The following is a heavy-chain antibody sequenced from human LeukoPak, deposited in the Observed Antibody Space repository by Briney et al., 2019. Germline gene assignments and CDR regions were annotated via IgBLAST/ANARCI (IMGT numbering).Heavy chain of an antibody. CDR1: GFAFSDYY. D-gene: IGHD3-10*01. V-gene: IGHV3-11*04. J-gene: IGHJ3*02. Sequence: GGSLRLSCAASGFAFSDYYMSWIRQAPGEGLESISYISSSGNIIHDADSLKGRFTISRDNARNSLYLQMNSLRVEDTAVYYCARDLGSGAFDIWGQGTMVTVSS. CDR3: ARDLGSGAFDI. CDR2: ISSSGNII.